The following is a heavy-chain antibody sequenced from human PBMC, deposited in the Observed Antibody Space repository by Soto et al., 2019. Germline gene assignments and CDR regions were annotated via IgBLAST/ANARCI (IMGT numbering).Heavy chain of an antibody. CDR2: IIHIFGTA. Sequence: VASVKVSCKASGGTFSSYAISWVRQAPGQGLEWMGGIIHIFGTANYAQKFQGRVTITADESTSTAYMELSSLRSEDTAVYYCARERVVAAAFDIWGQGTMVTVSS. V-gene: IGHV1-69*13. J-gene: IGHJ3*02. D-gene: IGHD3-22*01. CDR3: ARERVVAAAFDI. CDR1: GGTFSSYA.